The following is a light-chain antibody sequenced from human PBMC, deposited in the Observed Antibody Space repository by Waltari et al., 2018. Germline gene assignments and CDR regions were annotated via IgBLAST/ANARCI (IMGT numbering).Light chain of an antibody. Sequence: EIVLTQSPATLSVSPGERATLSCRASPSVSSNLAWYQQKPGQAPRLLIYGASTRATGLPARFSGSVSGTEFTLTISSLQSEDFAVYYCQQYNNWPLTFGQGTKVEIK. CDR3: QQYNNWPLT. CDR2: GAS. J-gene: IGKJ1*01. CDR1: PSVSSN. V-gene: IGKV3-15*01.